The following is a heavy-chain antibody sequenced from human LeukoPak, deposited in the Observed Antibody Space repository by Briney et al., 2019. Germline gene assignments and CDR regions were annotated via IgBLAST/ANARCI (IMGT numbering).Heavy chain of an antibody. CDR2: ISWNSGSI. CDR3: AKDSSRYYYDSSGYSEFDP. Sequence: PGRSLRLSCAASGFTFDDNAMHWVRQAPGKGLEWVSGISWNSGSIDYADSVKGRFTISRDNAKNSLYLQMNSLRAEDTALYYCAKDSSRYYYDSSGYSEFDPWGQGTLVTVSS. J-gene: IGHJ5*02. CDR1: GFTFDDNA. D-gene: IGHD3-22*01. V-gene: IGHV3-9*01.